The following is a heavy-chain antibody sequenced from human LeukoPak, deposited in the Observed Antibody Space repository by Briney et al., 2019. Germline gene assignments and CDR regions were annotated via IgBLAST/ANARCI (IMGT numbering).Heavy chain of an antibody. CDR3: AKAPRGYSYGYFDY. J-gene: IGHJ4*02. Sequence: GASVKVSCKASGYTFTSYGISWVQQAPGQGLEWMGWISAYNGNTNYAQKLQGRVTMTTDTSTSTAYMELRSLRAEDTALYYCAKAPRGYSYGYFDYWGQGTLVTVSS. CDR2: ISAYNGNT. D-gene: IGHD5-18*01. V-gene: IGHV1-18*01. CDR1: GYTFTSYG.